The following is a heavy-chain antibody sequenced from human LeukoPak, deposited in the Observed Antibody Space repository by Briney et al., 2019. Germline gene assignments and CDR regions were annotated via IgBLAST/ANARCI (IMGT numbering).Heavy chain of an antibody. CDR1: EFTFSSYG. J-gene: IGHJ4*02. CDR3: AKDATPYGYSGYESDY. D-gene: IGHD5-12*01. V-gene: IGHV3-30*02. CDR2: IRYDGSNK. Sequence: GGSLRLSCAASEFTFSSYGMHWVRQAPGKGLEWVAFIRYDGSNKYYTDSVKGRFTISRDNSKNTLYLQMNTLRAEDTAVYYCAKDATPYGYSGYESDYWGQGTLVTVSS.